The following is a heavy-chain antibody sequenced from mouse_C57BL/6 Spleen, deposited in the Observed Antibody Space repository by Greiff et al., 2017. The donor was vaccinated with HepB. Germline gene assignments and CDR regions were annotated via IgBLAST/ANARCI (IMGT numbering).Heavy chain of an antibody. D-gene: IGHD1-1*01. V-gene: IGHV5-17*01. CDR2: ISSGSSTI. CDR1: GFTFSDYG. Sequence: DVMLVESGGGLVKPGGSLKLSCAASGFTFSDYGMHWVRQAPEKGLEWVAYISSGSSTIYYADTVKGRFTISRDNAKNTLFLQMTSLRSEDTAMYYCAREQATVVAYYFDYWGQGTTLTVSS. CDR3: AREQATVVAYYFDY. J-gene: IGHJ2*01.